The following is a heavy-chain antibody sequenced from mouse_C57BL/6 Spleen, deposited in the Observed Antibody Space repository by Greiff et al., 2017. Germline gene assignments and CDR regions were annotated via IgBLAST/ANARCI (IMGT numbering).Heavy chain of an antibody. CDR1: GYTFTSYW. Sequence: VQLQQPGAELVKPGASVKLSCKASGYTFTSYWMQWVKQRPGQGLEWIGEIDPSDSYTNYNQKVKGKATLSVDTSSSTAYMQLSSLTSEDSAVYYCARVGSRVTWFAYWGQGTLVTVSA. V-gene: IGHV1-50*01. J-gene: IGHJ3*01. CDR3: ARVGSRVTWFAY. D-gene: IGHD1-1*01. CDR2: IDPSDSYT.